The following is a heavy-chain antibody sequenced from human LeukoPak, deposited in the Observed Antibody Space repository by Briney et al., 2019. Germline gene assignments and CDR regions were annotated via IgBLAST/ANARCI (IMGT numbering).Heavy chain of an antibody. V-gene: IGHV1-2*02. CDR2: INPNSGGT. CDR3: ARGPNAFDI. CDR1: GYTFTGYY. Sequence: ASVKVSCKASGYTFTGYYMHWVRQAPGQRLEWMGWINPNSGGTNYAQKFQGRVTMTRDTSISTAYMELSRLRSDNTAVNYGARGPNAFDIWGQGTMVTVSS. J-gene: IGHJ3*02.